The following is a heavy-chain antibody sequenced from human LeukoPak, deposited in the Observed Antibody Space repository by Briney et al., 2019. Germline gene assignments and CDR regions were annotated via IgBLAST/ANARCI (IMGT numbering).Heavy chain of an antibody. CDR1: GYTFTSYG. D-gene: IGHD3-10*01. V-gene: IGHV1-18*01. J-gene: IGHJ6*02. CDR2: ISSYNGNT. CDR3: ARVSGDYYYYGMDV. Sequence: KPGASVKVSCKASGYTFTSYGISWVRQAPGQGLEWMGWISSYNGNTNYAQKLQGRVTMSTDTSTGTAYMELSRLRSDDTAVYYCARVSGDYYYYGMDVWGQGTTVTVSS.